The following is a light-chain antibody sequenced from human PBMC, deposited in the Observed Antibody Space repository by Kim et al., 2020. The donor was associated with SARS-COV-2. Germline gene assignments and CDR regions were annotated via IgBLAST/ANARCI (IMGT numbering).Light chain of an antibody. CDR3: NSRDSSGNHYV. CDR2: GKN. V-gene: IGLV3-19*01. CDR1: SLRRYY. J-gene: IGLJ1*01. Sequence: ALRQTIRITAQGDSLRRYYASWYQQKPGQAPVLVIYGKNNRPSGIPDRFSGSSSGNTASLTITGAQAEDEADYYCNSRDSSGNHYVFGTGTKVTVL.